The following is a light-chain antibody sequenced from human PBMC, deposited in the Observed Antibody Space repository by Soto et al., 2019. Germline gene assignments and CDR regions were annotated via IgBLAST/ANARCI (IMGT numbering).Light chain of an antibody. CDR2: AAS. V-gene: IGKV1-39*01. CDR1: QSISSY. CDR3: QQYGSSGT. Sequence: DIQMTQSPSSLSACVGDRVTITCRASQSISSYLNWYQQKPGKAPKLLIYAASSLQSGVPSRFSGSGSGSDFTLTISRLEPEDFAVYYCQQYGSSGTFGQGTKVDIK. J-gene: IGKJ1*01.